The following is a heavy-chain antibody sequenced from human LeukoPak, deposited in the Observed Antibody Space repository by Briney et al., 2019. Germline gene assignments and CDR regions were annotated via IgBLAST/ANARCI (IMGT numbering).Heavy chain of an antibody. D-gene: IGHD3-9*01. CDR2: IRQDGTEK. CDR1: GFTFSSYA. V-gene: IGHV3-7*04. Sequence: GGSLRLSCAASGFTFSSYAMIWVRQAPGKGLEWVANIRQDGTEKYYVDFVKGRFTISRDNAKNSLYLQMNSLRAEDTAVYYCARGYDILTGYYNAFDIWGQGTMVTVSS. J-gene: IGHJ3*02. CDR3: ARGYDILTGYYNAFDI.